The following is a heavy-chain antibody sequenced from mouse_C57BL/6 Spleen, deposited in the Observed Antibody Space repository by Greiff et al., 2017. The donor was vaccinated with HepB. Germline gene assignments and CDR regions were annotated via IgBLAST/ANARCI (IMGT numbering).Heavy chain of an antibody. CDR2: IYPGDGDT. J-gene: IGHJ3*01. CDR3: ARDYDGYFFAY. CDR1: GYAFSSSW. Sequence: VQLQQSGPELVKHGASVKISCKASGYAFSSSWMNWVKQRPGKGLEWIGRIYPGDGDTNYNGKFKGKATLTADKSSSTAYMQLSSLTSEDSAVYFCARDYDGYFFAYWGQGTLVTVSA. V-gene: IGHV1-82*01. D-gene: IGHD2-3*01.